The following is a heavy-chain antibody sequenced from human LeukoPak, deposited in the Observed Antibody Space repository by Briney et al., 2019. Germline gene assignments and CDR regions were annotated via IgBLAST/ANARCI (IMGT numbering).Heavy chain of an antibody. J-gene: IGHJ6*03. CDR3: ARGRLLRMKTYYYYMDV. CDR1: GGSFSGYY. Sequence: SETLSLTCAVYGGSFSGYYWSWIRQPPGKGLDWIGEINHSGSTNYNPSLKSRVTISVDTSKNQFSLKLSSVTAADTAVYYCARGRLLRMKTYYYYMDVWGKGTTVTVSS. V-gene: IGHV4-34*01. D-gene: IGHD2-15*01. CDR2: INHSGST.